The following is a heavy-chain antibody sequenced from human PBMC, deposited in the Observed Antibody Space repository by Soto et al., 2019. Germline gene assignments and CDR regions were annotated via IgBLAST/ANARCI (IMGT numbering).Heavy chain of an antibody. J-gene: IGHJ4*02. Sequence: GGSLRLSCAASGFTFSNAWMNWVRQAPGKGLEWVGRIKSKTDGGTTDYAAPVKGRFTISRDDSKNTLYLQMNSLKTEDTAVYYCTTESMITFGGVIVHKYYFDYWGQGTLVTVSS. CDR3: TTESMITFGGVIVHKYYFDY. D-gene: IGHD3-16*02. CDR2: IKSKTDGGTT. V-gene: IGHV3-15*07. CDR1: GFTFSNAW.